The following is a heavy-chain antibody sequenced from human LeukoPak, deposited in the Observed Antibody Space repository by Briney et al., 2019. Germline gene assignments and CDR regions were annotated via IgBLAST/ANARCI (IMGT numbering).Heavy chain of an antibody. V-gene: IGHV3-64D*09. CDR1: EFTLSSYI. D-gene: IGHD4-17*01. CDR3: VRSVTTLSDFHN. Sequence: GGSLRLSCLASEFTLSSYIMHWVRQAPRKGLEYVSAISNNGGSIYYADSVKGRFTISRDNSKNTLYLQMNSLRPEDTAVYYCVRSVTTLSDFHNWGQGTLVTVSS. CDR2: ISNNGGSI. J-gene: IGHJ4*02.